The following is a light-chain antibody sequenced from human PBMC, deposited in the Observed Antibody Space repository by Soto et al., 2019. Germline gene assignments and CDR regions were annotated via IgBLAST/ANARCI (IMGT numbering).Light chain of an antibody. Sequence: QSVLTQPPSASGTPGQRVTISCFGSSSNIGRNTVNWYQQFPGTAPKLLIYSNNQRPSGVPDRFSGSKSGTSASLAISGLQSEDEADYYCATWDDSPRWVFGGGTKLTVL. V-gene: IGLV1-44*01. J-gene: IGLJ3*02. CDR1: SSNIGRNT. CDR2: SNN. CDR3: ATWDDSPRWV.